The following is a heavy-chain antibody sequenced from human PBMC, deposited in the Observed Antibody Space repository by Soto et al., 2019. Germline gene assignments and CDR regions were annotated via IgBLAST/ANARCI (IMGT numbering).Heavy chain of an antibody. V-gene: IGHV3-15*01. CDR3: TTDVRCKAMIVVP. CDR2: IKSKTDGGTT. Sequence: GGSLRLSCAASGFTFSNAWMSWVRQAPGKGLEWVGRIKSKTDGGTTDYAAPVKGRFTISRDDSKNTLYLQMNSLKTEDTAVYYCTTDVRCKAMIVVPWGQGTLVTVSS. CDR1: GFTFSNAW. J-gene: IGHJ5*02. D-gene: IGHD3-22*01.